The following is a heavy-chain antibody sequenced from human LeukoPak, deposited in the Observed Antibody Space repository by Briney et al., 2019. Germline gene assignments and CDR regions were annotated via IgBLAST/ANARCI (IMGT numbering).Heavy chain of an antibody. Sequence: GGSLRLSCAASGFTFSSYWMHWVRQAPGKGLVWVSRIKGDGSSTTYADSVKGRFTISRDNAKNTLYLQMNSLRAEDTAVNYCARDPDILTGYDYYGMDVWGQGTTVTVSS. V-gene: IGHV3-74*03. CDR3: ARDPDILTGYDYYGMDV. CDR1: GFTFSSYW. J-gene: IGHJ6*02. D-gene: IGHD3-9*01. CDR2: IKGDGSST.